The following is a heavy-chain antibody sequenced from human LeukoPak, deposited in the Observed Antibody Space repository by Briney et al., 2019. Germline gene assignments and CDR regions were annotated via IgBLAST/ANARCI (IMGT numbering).Heavy chain of an antibody. CDR3: AREMPTDD. D-gene: IGHD2-2*01. J-gene: IGHJ4*02. CDR2: INGDGSTT. Sequence: GGSLRLSYAASGFTFSSYWMHWVRQAPGKGLVWVSRINGDGSTTAYVDSVKGGFTNSRDNAKNTLYLQMNSLRAEDTAVYYCAREMPTDDWGQGTLVTVSS. V-gene: IGHV3-74*01. CDR1: GFTFSSYW.